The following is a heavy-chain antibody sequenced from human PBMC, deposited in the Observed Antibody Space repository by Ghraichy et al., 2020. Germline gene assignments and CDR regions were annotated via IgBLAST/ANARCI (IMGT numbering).Heavy chain of an antibody. J-gene: IGHJ6*02. D-gene: IGHD1-1*01. CDR2: INHSGST. V-gene: IGHV4-34*01. Sequence: SETLSLTCAVYGGSFSGYYWSWIRQPPGKGLEWIGEINHSGSTNYNPSLKSRVTISLDTSKNQFSLKLTSVTAADTAVYYCARAGTYYYYGMDVWGQGTTVTVSS. CDR1: GGSFSGYY. CDR3: ARAGTYYYYGMDV.